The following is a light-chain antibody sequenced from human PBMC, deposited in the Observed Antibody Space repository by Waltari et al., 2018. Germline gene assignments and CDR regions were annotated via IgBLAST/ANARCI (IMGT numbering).Light chain of an antibody. J-gene: IGKJ1*01. Sequence: EIVLTQSPGTLSLSPGERANLSCTARQSIGIDLAWYQQSPGQAPRLLMYHASSRATGIPDRFSGSGSGTDFSLTISRLGPEDFAVYYCQKYESLPATFGQGTKVEIK. V-gene: IGKV3-20*01. CDR1: QSIGID. CDR2: HAS. CDR3: QKYESLPAT.